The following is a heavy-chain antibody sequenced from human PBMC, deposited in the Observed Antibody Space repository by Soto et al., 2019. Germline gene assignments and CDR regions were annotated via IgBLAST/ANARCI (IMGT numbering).Heavy chain of an antibody. Sequence: GGSLRLSSAASGFTFSSYGMHWVSQAPGKGLEWVAVIWYDGSNKYYADSVKGRFTTSRYNSKNTLYLQMNSLRAEDTAVYYCAREGVVVTAAYYFDYWGQGTLVTVSS. V-gene: IGHV3-33*01. J-gene: IGHJ4*02. CDR3: AREGVVVTAAYYFDY. D-gene: IGHD2-21*02. CDR1: GFTFSSYG. CDR2: IWYDGSNK.